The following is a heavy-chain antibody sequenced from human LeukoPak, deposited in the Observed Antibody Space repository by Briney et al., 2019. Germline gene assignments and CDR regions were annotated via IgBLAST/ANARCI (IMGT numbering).Heavy chain of an antibody. J-gene: IGHJ3*02. D-gene: IGHD3-10*01. V-gene: IGHV5-51*01. CDR2: IYPGDSDT. Sequence: GESLKISCQGSGYSFTSYWIAWVRQMPGKGLEWMGIIYPGDSDTRYSPSFQGQVTISADKSISAAYPQWSSLKASDTAMYYCARHLLWFGNHDAFDIWGQGTMVTVSS. CDR1: GYSFTSYW. CDR3: ARHLLWFGNHDAFDI.